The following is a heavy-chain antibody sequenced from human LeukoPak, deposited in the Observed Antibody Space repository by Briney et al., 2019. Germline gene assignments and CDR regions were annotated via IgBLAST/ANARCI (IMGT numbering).Heavy chain of an antibody. J-gene: IGHJ4*02. V-gene: IGHV1-2*02. Sequence: ASVKVSCKASGYTFTGYYMHWVRQAPGQGLEWMGWINPNSGGTNYAQKFQGRVTMTRDTSISTAYMELSRLRSDDTAVYYCARDQKIRYFDWLLPHYWGQGTLVTVSS. CDR1: GYTFTGYY. CDR3: ARDQKIRYFDWLLPHY. CDR2: INPNSGGT. D-gene: IGHD3-9*01.